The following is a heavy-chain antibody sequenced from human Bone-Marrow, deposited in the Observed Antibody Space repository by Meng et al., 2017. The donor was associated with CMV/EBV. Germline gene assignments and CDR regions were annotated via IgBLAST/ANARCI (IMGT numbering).Heavy chain of an antibody. CDR3: ARHGWSRWFDP. CDR2: SDYNGGP. V-gene: IGHV4-34*01. CDR1: GGSFNVYY. Sequence: GSLRLSCAVYGGSFNVYYWTWIRQSPGKGLEWIGESDYNGGPHYNPSLGSRVTISVDKSKSQFSLKLSSVTAADTAVYYCARHGWSRWFDPWGQGTLVTVSS. D-gene: IGHD2-2*03. J-gene: IGHJ5*02.